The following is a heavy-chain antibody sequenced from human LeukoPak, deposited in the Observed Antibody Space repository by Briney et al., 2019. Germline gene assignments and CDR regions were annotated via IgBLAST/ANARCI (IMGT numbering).Heavy chain of an antibody. CDR1: GGSISSYY. V-gene: IGHV4-4*07. Sequence: SETLSLTCTVSGGSISSYYWSWLRQPAGKGLEWIGRVYISGNTNYNPSLKSRVTMSVDTSKKQFSLKLSSVTAADTAVYYCARDLFGESIDYWGQGTLVTVSS. CDR3: ARDLFGESIDY. D-gene: IGHD3-10*02. CDR2: VYISGNT. J-gene: IGHJ4*02.